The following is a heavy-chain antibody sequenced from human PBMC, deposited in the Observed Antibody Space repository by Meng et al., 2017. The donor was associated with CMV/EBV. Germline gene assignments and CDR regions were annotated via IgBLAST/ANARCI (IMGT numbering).Heavy chain of an antibody. D-gene: IGHD1-26*01. CDR1: GFTFSSYA. J-gene: IGHJ4*02. CDR2: ISYDGSNK. V-gene: IGHV3-30-3*01. CDR3: ARAPPWDEFDY. Sequence: GESLKISCAASGFTFSSYAMHWVRQAPGKGLEWVAVISYDGSNKYYADSVKGRFTISRDNSKNTLYLQMNSLRAEDTAVYYCARAPPWDEFDYWGQGTLVTVSS.